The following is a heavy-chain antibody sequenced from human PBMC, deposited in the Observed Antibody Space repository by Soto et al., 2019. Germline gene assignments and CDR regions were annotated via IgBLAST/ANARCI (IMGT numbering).Heavy chain of an antibody. V-gene: IGHV4-4*07. CDR1: GGSISSYY. CDR2: IYTSGST. D-gene: IGHD2-15*01. CDR3: AALNVVVAAPHGVATNWFDP. Sequence: NPSETLSLTCTVSGGSISSYYWSWIRQPAGKGLEWIGRIYTSGSTNYNPSLKSRVTMSVDTSKNQFSLKLSSVTAADTAVYYCAALNVVVAAPHGVATNWFDPWGQGTLVTVSS. J-gene: IGHJ5*02.